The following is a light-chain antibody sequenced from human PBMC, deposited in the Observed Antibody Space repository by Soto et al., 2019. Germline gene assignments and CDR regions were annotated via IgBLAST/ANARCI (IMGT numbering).Light chain of an antibody. J-gene: IGLJ1*01. Sequence: SALTQPASVSGSPGQSITISCTGTSSDVGSYNLVSWYQQHPGKAPKLMIYEVSKRPSGVSNRFSGSKSGNTASLTISGLQAEDEADYYCRSYAGSRPSFYVSGIGPKVTAL. V-gene: IGLV2-23*02. CDR2: EVS. CDR1: SSDVGSYNL. CDR3: RSYAGSRPSFYV.